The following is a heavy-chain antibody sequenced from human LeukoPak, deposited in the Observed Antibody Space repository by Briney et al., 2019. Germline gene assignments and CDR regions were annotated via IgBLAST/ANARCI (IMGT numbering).Heavy chain of an antibody. CDR1: GGSFSGYY. V-gene: IGHV4-34*01. J-gene: IGHJ4*02. Sequence: PSETLSLTCAVYGGSFSGYYWGWVRQPPGKGLEWIGEINHSGSTNYNPSLKSRVIISVDTSKNQFSLKLSSVTAADTAVYYCARSRVPAGGGCYAYWGRGAPVTVSS. CDR3: ARSRVPAGGGCYAY. CDR2: INHSGST. D-gene: IGHD2-21*01.